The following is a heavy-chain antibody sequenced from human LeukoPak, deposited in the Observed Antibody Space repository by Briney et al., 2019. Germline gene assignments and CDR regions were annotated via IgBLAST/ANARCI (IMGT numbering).Heavy chain of an antibody. V-gene: IGHV1-18*01. CDR1: GYTFTNYG. CDR2: ISAYNGDT. Sequence: ASVTVSFTASGYTFTNYGISWVRQAPGQGLEWMGWISAYNGDTNYAQMLQGRVTLTTDASTNTAYMELRSLRSDDTAVYYCARDLPDLTYSYDSSGLDYWGQGTLVTVST. CDR3: ARDLPDLTYSYDSSGLDY. D-gene: IGHD3-22*01. J-gene: IGHJ4*02.